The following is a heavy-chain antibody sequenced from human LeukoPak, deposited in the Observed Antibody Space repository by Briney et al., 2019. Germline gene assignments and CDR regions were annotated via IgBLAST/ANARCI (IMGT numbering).Heavy chain of an antibody. V-gene: IGHV3-30*02. D-gene: IGHD6-19*01. Sequence: GGTLRLSCAASGFTFSSYGMRWVRQAPGKGLEWVAFIRYDGSNKYYADSVRGRFTISRDNSKNTLYLQMNSLRAEDTAVYYCAKDSIAVAGTIQHWGQGTLVTVSS. J-gene: IGHJ1*01. CDR2: IRYDGSNK. CDR3: AKDSIAVAGTIQH. CDR1: GFTFSSYG.